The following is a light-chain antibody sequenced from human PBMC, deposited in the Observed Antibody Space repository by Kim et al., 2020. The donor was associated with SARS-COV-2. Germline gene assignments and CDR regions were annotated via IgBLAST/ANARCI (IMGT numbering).Light chain of an antibody. CDR1: KLGGKY. CDR2: QDN. Sequence: SYELTQPPSVSVSPGQTASITCAGDKLGGKYAYWYPPKPGQSPVMVIYQDNKRPSGIPARFSGSHSGNTATLTISGAQAMDEADYYCQAWDSSTVVFGGGTQLTVL. V-gene: IGLV3-1*01. CDR3: QAWDSSTVV. J-gene: IGLJ3*02.